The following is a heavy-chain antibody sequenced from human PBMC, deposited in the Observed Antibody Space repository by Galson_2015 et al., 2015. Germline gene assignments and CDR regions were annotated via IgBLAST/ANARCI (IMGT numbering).Heavy chain of an antibody. Sequence: SLRLSCAASGFTFSSYSMNWVRQAPGKGLEWVSYISSSSSTIYYADSVKGRFTISRDNAKNSLYLQMNSLRDEDTAVYYCARYLDSSGYYFYYWGQGTLVTVSS. J-gene: IGHJ4*02. V-gene: IGHV3-48*02. CDR1: GFTFSSYS. CDR3: ARYLDSSGYYFYY. D-gene: IGHD3-22*01. CDR2: ISSSSSTI.